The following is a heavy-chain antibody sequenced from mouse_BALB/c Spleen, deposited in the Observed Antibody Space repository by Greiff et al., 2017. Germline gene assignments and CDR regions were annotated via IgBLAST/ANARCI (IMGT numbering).Heavy chain of an antibody. CDR3: AKQGNYGGAMDY. D-gene: IGHD2-1*01. CDR2: IDTSDSYT. V-gene: IGHV1-69*01. CDR1: GYTFTDYW. J-gene: IGHJ4*01. Sequence: QVQLQQPGAELVMPGASVKMSCKASGYTFTDYWMHWVKQRPGQGLEWIGAIDTSDSYTSYNQKFKGKATLTVDESSSTAYMQLSSLTSEDSAVYYCAKQGNYGGAMDYWGQGTAVTVSS.